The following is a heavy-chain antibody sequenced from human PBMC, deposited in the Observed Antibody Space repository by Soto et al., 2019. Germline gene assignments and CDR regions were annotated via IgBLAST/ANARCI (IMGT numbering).Heavy chain of an antibody. CDR1: GGTFSSYA. Sequence: QVQLVQSGAEVKKPGSSVKVSCKASGGTFSSYAISWVRQAPGQGLEWMGGIIPIFGTANYAQKFQGRVTINADESTSTAYMELSSLRSEDTAVYYCAREVRYDSSGYYSYYYYGMDVWGQGTTVTVSS. V-gene: IGHV1-69*01. J-gene: IGHJ6*02. CDR2: IIPIFGTA. D-gene: IGHD3-22*01. CDR3: AREVRYDSSGYYSYYYYGMDV.